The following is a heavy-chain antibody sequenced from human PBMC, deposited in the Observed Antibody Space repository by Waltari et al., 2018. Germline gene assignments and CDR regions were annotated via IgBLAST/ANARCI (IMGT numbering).Heavy chain of an antibody. D-gene: IGHD4-17*01. CDR2: AQYRGST. CDR3: GRIAFGDDGGYVQH. V-gene: IGHV4-39*01. J-gene: IGHJ1*01. CDR1: GGSISTNYN. Sequence: QLQLQESGPGLVTPSETLSLTCTVSGGSISTNYNWGWMRQSPGKGLEWMGNAQYRGSTFYNPSLNSRGTISLDTWKNQFSLRLSSVTAADTAVYFCGRIAFGDDGGYVQHWGQGTLVTVSS.